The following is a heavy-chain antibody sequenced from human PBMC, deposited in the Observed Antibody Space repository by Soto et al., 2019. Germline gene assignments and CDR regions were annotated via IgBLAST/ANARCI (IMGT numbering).Heavy chain of an antibody. J-gene: IGHJ6*03. CDR3: ARVPLLWWSMDV. D-gene: IGHD2-21*01. CDR2: ISSSSSYI. Sequence: ESGGGLVKPGGSLRLSCAASGFTFSSYSMNWVRQAPGKGLEWVSSISSSSSYIYYADSVKGRFTISRDNAKNSLYLQMNSLRAEDTAVYYCARVPLLWWSMDVWGKGTTVTVSS. V-gene: IGHV3-21*01. CDR1: GFTFSSYS.